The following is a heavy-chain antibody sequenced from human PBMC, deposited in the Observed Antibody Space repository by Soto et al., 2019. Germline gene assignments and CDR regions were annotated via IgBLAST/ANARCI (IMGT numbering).Heavy chain of an antibody. J-gene: IGHJ3*02. CDR1: GFTFSSYW. Sequence: GGSLRLSCAASGFTFSSYWMHWVRQAPGKGLVWVSRINSDGSSTNFADSVKGRFTISRDNAKNTLYLQMNSLRAEDTAVYYCARDSYCSGTGCYTDAFDIWGQGTMVTVSS. V-gene: IGHV3-74*01. D-gene: IGHD2-2*02. CDR3: ARDSYCSGTGCYTDAFDI. CDR2: INSDGSST.